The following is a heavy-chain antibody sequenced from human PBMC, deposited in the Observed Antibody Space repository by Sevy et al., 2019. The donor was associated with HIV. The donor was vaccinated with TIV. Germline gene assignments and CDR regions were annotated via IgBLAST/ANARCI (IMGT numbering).Heavy chain of an antibody. D-gene: IGHD3-22*01. Sequence: ASVKVSCKASGYTFTSYGISWVRQAPGQGLEWMGWISAYNGNTNYAQKLQGRVTMTTEPSRSTAYTELRSLRSDDTAVYYCAIASTAPAYYYDSSGYLDYWGQGTLVTVSS. CDR3: AIASTAPAYYYDSSGYLDY. CDR2: ISAYNGNT. CDR1: GYTFTSYG. J-gene: IGHJ4*02. V-gene: IGHV1-18*01.